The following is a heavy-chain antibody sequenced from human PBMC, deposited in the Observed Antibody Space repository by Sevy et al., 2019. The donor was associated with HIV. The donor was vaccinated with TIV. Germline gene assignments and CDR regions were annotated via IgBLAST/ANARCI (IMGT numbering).Heavy chain of an antibody. CDR3: VTSSSSRYYPDYFDY. CDR2: ISGSGDTT. D-gene: IGHD6-6*01. Sequence: GGSLRLSCAASGFTFSSYAMTWVRQGPGQGLEWVSTISGSGDTTYYTDSVKGRFTISRDTSKNTLYLQMNSLRAEDTAIYYCVTSSSSRYYPDYFDYWGQGTLVTVSS. CDR1: GFTFSSYA. J-gene: IGHJ4*02. V-gene: IGHV3-23*01.